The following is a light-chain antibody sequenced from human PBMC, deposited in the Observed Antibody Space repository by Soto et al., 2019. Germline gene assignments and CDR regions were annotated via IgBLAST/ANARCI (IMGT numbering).Light chain of an antibody. CDR3: AAWDDSLHVV. CDR1: SSNIGSNT. V-gene: IGLV1-44*01. Sequence: QSVLTQPPSASGTPGQRVTISCSGSSSNIGSNTVNWYQQLPGTAPKLLIYSNNQRPSGVPDRFSGSKSGTSASLAISGLQSEDEAGYYCAAWDDSLHVVFGGGTKLTVL. CDR2: SNN. J-gene: IGLJ2*01.